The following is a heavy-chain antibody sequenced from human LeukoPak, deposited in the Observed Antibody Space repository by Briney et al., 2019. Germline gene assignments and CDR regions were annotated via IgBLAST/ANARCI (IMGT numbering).Heavy chain of an antibody. CDR3: ARGKFDFDF. J-gene: IGHJ4*02. Sequence: GGSLRLSCAASGFTFSSYSMNWVRQAPGKGLEWVSSISSSSSYIYYADSVRGRFTISRDNAKNSLYLQMNGLRADDTAVYYCARGKFDFDFWGQGTLVTVSS. CDR1: GFTFSSYS. CDR2: ISSSSSYI. V-gene: IGHV3-21*06.